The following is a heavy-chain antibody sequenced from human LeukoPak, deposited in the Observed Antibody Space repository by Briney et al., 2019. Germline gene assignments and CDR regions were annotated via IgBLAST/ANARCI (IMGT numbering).Heavy chain of an antibody. Sequence: AETLSLTCTVSGGSISNNNYYWAWIRQPPGKGLECIGSIYYSGSPYYNPSLKSRVTISVDTSKNQFSLRLSSVTAADTTVYYCATWRTAKTGFDYWGQGTLVTVSS. CDR1: GGSISNNNYY. J-gene: IGHJ4*02. D-gene: IGHD1-1*01. CDR2: IYYSGSP. CDR3: ATWRTAKTGFDY. V-gene: IGHV4-39*01.